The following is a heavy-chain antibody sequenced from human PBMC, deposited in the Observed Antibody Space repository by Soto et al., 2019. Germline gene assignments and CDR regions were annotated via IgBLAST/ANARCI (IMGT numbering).Heavy chain of an antibody. CDR1: GYSFTGLD. Sequence: QVQLVQSGAEARVPGASVKVSCKASGYSFTGLDINWVRQTTGQGLEWMGWMEPSSGRTGYAQKFQGRVTMTRDTSINTAYMELRSLTSDDTAFYYCARGVTAGVDYWGQGTLVTVSS. CDR3: ARGVTAGVDY. V-gene: IGHV1-8*01. J-gene: IGHJ4*02. CDR2: MEPSSGRT. D-gene: IGHD1-26*01.